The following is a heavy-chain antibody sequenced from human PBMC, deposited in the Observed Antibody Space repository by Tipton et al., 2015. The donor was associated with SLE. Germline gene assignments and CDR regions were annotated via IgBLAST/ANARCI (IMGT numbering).Heavy chain of an antibody. CDR1: GGSISGYY. J-gene: IGHJ5*02. Sequence: TLSLTCTVSGGSISGYYWSWSRQPPGEGLEGIGYVYSSEDTHYNPSLKSRVSMSIDTSKNQFSLKVNSVTAADTAIYYCARGPGFCNGGNCQGDRRWFDPWGQGILVTVSS. V-gene: IGHV4-59*01. CDR3: ARGPGFCNGGNCQGDRRWFDP. CDR2: VYSSEDT. D-gene: IGHD2-15*01.